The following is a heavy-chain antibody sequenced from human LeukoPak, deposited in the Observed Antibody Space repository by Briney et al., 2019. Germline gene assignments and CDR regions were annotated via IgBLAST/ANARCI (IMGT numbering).Heavy chain of an antibody. J-gene: IGHJ4*02. CDR1: GFTFSSYW. V-gene: IGHV3-74*01. D-gene: IGHD3-3*01. CDR2: INSDGSST. Sequence: GGSLRLSCAASGFTFSSYWMHWVRQAPGKGLVWVSRINSDGSSTSYADSVKGRFTISRDNAKNTLYLQMNSLRAEDTAVYYCAKDKAIFGPKDFDYWGQGTLVTVSS. CDR3: AKDKAIFGPKDFDY.